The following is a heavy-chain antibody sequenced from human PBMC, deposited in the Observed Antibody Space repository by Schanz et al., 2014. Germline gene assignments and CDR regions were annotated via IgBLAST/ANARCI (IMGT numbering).Heavy chain of an antibody. Sequence: QVQLVQSGVEVKKPGASVKVSCKASGYSFTGYYMNWVRQAPGQGLEWMGWINPSSGGTNYAQKFQGRVTMTRDTSISTAYMELSRLTSDDTAVFFCARENTAVAGMPRVMDVWGQGTTVTVTS. CDR2: INPSSGGT. CDR3: ARENTAVAGMPRVMDV. J-gene: IGHJ6*02. CDR1: GYSFTGYY. V-gene: IGHV1-2*02. D-gene: IGHD6-19*01.